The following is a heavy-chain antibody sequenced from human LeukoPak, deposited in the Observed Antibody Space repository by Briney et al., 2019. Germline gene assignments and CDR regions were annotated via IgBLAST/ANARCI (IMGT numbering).Heavy chain of an antibody. Sequence: ASVKVSCKASGYTFTSYYMRWVRQAPGQGLEWMGIINPSGGSTSYAQKFQGRVTITADKSTSTAYMELSSLRSEDTAVYYCARGFFHRGYDFFGSVEQLVLNYWGQGTLVTVSS. CDR3: ARGFFHRGYDFFGSVEQLVLNY. CDR2: INPSGGST. CDR1: GYTFTSYY. D-gene: IGHD5-12*01. V-gene: IGHV1-46*01. J-gene: IGHJ4*02.